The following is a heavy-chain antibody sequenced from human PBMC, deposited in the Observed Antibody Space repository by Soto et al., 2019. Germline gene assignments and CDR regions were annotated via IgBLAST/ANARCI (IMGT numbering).Heavy chain of an antibody. D-gene: IGHD6-13*01. CDR2: IYPGDSDT. Sequence: EVLLVQSGAEVKRAGESLKISCKGSGYTFTDFWICWVRHMPGKGLEWMGIIYPGDSDTRYSPSFQGQVTISADNSISTAFLQWTSLQAADTAICYCARHVAAAGSSDDAFDIWGRGTMFTVSS. J-gene: IGHJ3*02. V-gene: IGHV5-51*01. CDR1: GYTFTDFW. CDR3: ARHVAAAGSSDDAFDI.